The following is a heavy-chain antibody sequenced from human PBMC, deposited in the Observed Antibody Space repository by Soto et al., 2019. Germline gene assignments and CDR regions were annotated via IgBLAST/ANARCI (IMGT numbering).Heavy chain of an antibody. J-gene: IGHJ6*02. CDR3: AREASGDDYRGLYYYYGMDV. Sequence: SETLSLTCTVSGGSISSYYWSWIRQPPGKGLEWIGYIYYSGSTNYNPSLKSRFTISVDTSKNQFSLKLSSVTAADTAVYYCAREASGDDYRGLYYYYGMDVWGQGTTVTVSS. CDR2: IYYSGST. CDR1: GGSISSYY. V-gene: IGHV4-59*01. D-gene: IGHD5-12*01.